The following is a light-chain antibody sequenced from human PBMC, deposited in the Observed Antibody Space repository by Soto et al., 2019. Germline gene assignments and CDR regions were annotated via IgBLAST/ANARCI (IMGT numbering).Light chain of an antibody. CDR3: QQYGSSPGLT. CDR1: QSVSSSY. Sequence: EIVLTQSPGTLSLSPGERATLSCRASQSVSSSYLAWYQQKPGQAPRLLIYGASSRATGIPDRFSGSVSGTDFTLTISRLEPEDVAVYYCQQYGSSPGLTFGGGTKVEIK. V-gene: IGKV3-20*01. CDR2: GAS. J-gene: IGKJ4*01.